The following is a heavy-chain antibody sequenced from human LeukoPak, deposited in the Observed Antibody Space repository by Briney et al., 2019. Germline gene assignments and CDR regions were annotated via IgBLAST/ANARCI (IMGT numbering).Heavy chain of an antibody. J-gene: IGHJ4*02. D-gene: IGHD6-19*01. Sequence: ASVKVSCKASGYTFTSYDINWVRQATGQGLEWMGWMNPNSGNTGYAQKFQGRVTMTRNTSISTAYMELSSLRFEDTAVYYCARGSFSSGWRGGYYFDYWGQGTLVTVSS. CDR2: MNPNSGNT. CDR1: GYTFTSYD. V-gene: IGHV1-8*01. CDR3: ARGSFSSGWRGGYYFDY.